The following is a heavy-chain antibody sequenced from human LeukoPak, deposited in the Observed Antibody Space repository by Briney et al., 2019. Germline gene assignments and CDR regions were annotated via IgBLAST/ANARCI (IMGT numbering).Heavy chain of an antibody. D-gene: IGHD6-19*01. V-gene: IGHV5-51*01. J-gene: IGHJ6*03. CDR3: ARRGAGKSRPYYYYMDV. CDR1: GYSFTSYW. CDR2: IYPGDSDT. Sequence: GESLKISCKGSGYSFTSYWIGWVRQMPGKGLEWMGIIYPGDSDTRYSPSFQGQVTISADKSISTAYLQWSSLKASDTAMYYCARRGAGKSRPYYYYMDVWGKGTTVTVSS.